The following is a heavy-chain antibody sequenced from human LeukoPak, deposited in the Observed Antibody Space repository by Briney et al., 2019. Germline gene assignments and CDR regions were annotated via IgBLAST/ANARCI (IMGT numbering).Heavy chain of an antibody. CDR2: INHSGST. Sequence: PSETLSLTCAVSGGSFSGYYWSWIRQPPGKGLEWIGEINHSGSTNYNPSLKSRVTISVDTSTNQFSLKLSSVTAADTAVYYCAREAPYYGSGSYYTPFDYWGQGTLVTVSS. V-gene: IGHV4-34*01. J-gene: IGHJ4*02. CDR3: AREAPYYGSGSYYTPFDY. CDR1: GGSFSGYY. D-gene: IGHD3-10*01.